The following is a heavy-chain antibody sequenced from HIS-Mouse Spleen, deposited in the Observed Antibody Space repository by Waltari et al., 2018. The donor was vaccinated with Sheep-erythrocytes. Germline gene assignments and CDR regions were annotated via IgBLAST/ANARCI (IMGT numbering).Heavy chain of an antibody. V-gene: IGHV1-69*04. D-gene: IGHD1-26*01. J-gene: IGHJ4*02. CDR1: GGTFSSYA. CDR2: IIPILGIA. CDR3: AQTGATTPHFDY. Sequence: KPGSSVKVSCKASGGTFSSYAISWVRQAPGQGLEWMGRIIPILGIANYAQKFQGRVTITADKSTSTAYMELSSLRSEDTAVYYCAQTGATTPHFDYWGQGTLVTVSS.